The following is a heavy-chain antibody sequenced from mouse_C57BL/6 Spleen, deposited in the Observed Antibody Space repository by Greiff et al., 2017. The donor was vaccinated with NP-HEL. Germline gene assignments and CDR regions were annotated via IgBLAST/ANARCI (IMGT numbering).Heavy chain of an antibody. CDR3: ARWRGEGDFYAMDY. D-gene: IGHD3-3*01. J-gene: IGHJ4*01. V-gene: IGHV3-8*01. CDR2: ISYSGST. Sequence: VQLKESGPGLAKPSQTLSLTCSVTGYSITSDYWNCIRKFPGNKLEYMGYISYSGSTYYNPSLKSRISITRDTSKNQYYLQLNSVTTEDTATYYGARWRGEGDFYAMDYWGQGTSVTVSS. CDR1: GYSITSDY.